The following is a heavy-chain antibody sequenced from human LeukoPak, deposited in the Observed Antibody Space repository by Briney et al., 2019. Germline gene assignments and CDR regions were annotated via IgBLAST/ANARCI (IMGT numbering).Heavy chain of an antibody. CDR1: GFTFNTYA. J-gene: IGHJ4*02. Sequence: GSLRLSCAASGFTFNTYAIYGVRQAPGKGLEWVSGICGSGGCTYYADSVKGRFTISRDNSKNTVYLQMNSLTADDTAVYYCAKTTVGYSSGRYPGWPADCWGQGTLVTVSP. CDR3: AKTTVGYSSGRYPGWPADC. D-gene: IGHD6-19*01. V-gene: IGHV3-23*01. CDR2: ICGSGGCT.